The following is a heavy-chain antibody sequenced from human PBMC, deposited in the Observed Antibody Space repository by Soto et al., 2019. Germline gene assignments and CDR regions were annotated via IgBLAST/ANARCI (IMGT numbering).Heavy chain of an antibody. Sequence: QVQLVQSGAEVRKPGSSVRVSCKASGGTFDAYTITWVRQAPGQGLEWMGGIIPLFGTANYAQKFQGRVTITADESTTTAHMELSGLRSEDTAVYFCARLGTKAMDVWGQGTTVTISS. D-gene: IGHD2-2*01. CDR2: IIPLFGTA. V-gene: IGHV1-69*01. CDR1: GGTFDAYT. J-gene: IGHJ6*02. CDR3: ARLGTKAMDV.